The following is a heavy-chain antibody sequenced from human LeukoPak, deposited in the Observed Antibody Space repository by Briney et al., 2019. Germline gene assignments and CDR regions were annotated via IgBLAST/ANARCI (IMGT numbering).Heavy chain of an antibody. CDR2: ISSSSSTI. Sequence: GGSLRLSCAASGFTFSSYSMNWVRQAPGKGLEWVSYISSSSSTIYYADSVKGRFTISRDNAKNSLYLQMNSLRAEDTAVYYCARENDILTGPYREGFFDYWGQGTLVTVSS. CDR3: ARENDILTGPYREGFFDY. CDR1: GFTFSSYS. J-gene: IGHJ4*02. V-gene: IGHV3-48*04. D-gene: IGHD3-9*01.